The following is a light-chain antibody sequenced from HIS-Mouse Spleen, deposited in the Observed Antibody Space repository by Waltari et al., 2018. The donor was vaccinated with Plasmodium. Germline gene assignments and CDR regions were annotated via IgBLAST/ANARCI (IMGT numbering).Light chain of an antibody. Sequence: SYELTQPPSVSVSPGQTATITCPGDAFPKQYASWYQQKPGQAPVLVIYKDSERPSGIPERFSGSSSGTTVTLTISGVQAEDEADYYCQSADSSGTYVFGTGTKVTVL. J-gene: IGLJ1*01. CDR1: AFPKQY. CDR2: KDS. CDR3: QSADSSGTYV. V-gene: IGLV3-25*03.